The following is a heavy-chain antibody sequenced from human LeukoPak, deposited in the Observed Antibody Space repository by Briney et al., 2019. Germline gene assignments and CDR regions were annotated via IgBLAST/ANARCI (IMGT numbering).Heavy chain of an antibody. J-gene: IGHJ4*02. CDR2: MNPNSGNT. CDR3: TRGSSGRRDN. Sequence: GASVKVSCKASGYTFTSRDINWVRQATAQGLEWMGWMNPNSGNTGYGQSFQGRITMTRDISIGTAYMELSNLTSEDTAIYYCTRGSSGRRDNWGQGTLVTVSA. V-gene: IGHV1-8*01. CDR1: GYTFTSRD. D-gene: IGHD6-19*01.